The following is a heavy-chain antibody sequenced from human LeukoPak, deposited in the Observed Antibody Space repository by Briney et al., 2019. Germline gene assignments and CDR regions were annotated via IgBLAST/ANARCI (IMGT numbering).Heavy chain of an antibody. Sequence: ASVKVSCKASGYTFTGYYMHWVRQAPGQGLEWMGWINPNSGGTNYGQKFQGRVTMTRDTSISAAYMELSRLRSDDTAVYYCARGDILTGYPLDYWGQGTLVTVSS. J-gene: IGHJ4*02. V-gene: IGHV1-2*02. CDR1: GYTFTGYY. CDR2: INPNSGGT. CDR3: ARGDILTGYPLDY. D-gene: IGHD3-9*01.